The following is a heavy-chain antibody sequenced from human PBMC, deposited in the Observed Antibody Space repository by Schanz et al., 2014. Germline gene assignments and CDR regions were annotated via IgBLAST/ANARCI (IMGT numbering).Heavy chain of an antibody. CDR2: SGSGAST. CDR1: GFTVSNSY. Sequence: DVQLVDSGGGLVQPGGSLRLSCAASGFTVSNSYIHWVRQAPGKGLEWVSAISGSGASTYYADSVKGRFTISRDNAKNTLYLQMDSLRAEDTAVYYCARDHQWLARYYMDVWGKGTTVTVSS. J-gene: IGHJ6*03. D-gene: IGHD6-19*01. V-gene: IGHV3-53*01. CDR3: ARDHQWLARYYMDV.